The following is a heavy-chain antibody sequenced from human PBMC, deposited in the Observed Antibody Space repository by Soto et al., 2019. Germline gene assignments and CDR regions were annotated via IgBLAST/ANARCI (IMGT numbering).Heavy chain of an antibody. CDR2: IYYSGNT. CDR3: ARHGSF. V-gene: IGHV4-39*01. J-gene: IGHJ4*02. D-gene: IGHD3-16*01. Sequence: SETLSLTCTVSGVYISDTSYYWGWIRQPPGKRLEWIGSIYYSGNTYYNPSLKSRLTISVDSSKNQFPLNMTSVTDAGTAVYYGARHGSFWGQGTLVTVSS. CDR1: GVYISDTSYY.